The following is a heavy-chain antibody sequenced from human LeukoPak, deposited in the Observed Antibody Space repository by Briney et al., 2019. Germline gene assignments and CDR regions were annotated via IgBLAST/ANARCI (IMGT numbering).Heavy chain of an antibody. CDR1: GGSISSGNYY. Sequence: PSETLSLTCTVSGGSISSGNYYWSWIRKPAGKGLEWIGRIYTSGSTNYNPSLKSRVTISVDTSKNQFSLKLSSVTAADTAVYYCARAWDYGDYVAAFDIWGQGTMVTVSS. J-gene: IGHJ3*02. V-gene: IGHV4-61*02. D-gene: IGHD4-17*01. CDR2: IYTSGST. CDR3: ARAWDYGDYVAAFDI.